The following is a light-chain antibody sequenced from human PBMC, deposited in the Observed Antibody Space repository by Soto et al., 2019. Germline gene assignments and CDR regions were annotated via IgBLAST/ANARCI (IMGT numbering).Light chain of an antibody. CDR2: ATS. Sequence: DIQMTQYPSTLSGSVGDRVTITCRASQSISSYLNWYQQKPGKAPNLLIYATSTLQSGVPSRFSGSGSGTEFTLTISSLQPEDFATYYCQQSYSIVWTFGQGTKVDI. V-gene: IGKV1-39*01. CDR1: QSISSY. CDR3: QQSYSIVWT. J-gene: IGKJ1*01.